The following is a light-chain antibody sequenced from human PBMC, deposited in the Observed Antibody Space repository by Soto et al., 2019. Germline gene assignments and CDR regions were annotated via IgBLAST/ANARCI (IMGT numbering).Light chain of an antibody. Sequence: EIVLTQSPGTLSVSPGERDTLSCRASQSVSSSYLAWYQQNRGQAPRLLIYGASSRAPGIPDRFGGSGSGTDFTLTISRLEPEDFAMYYCQQYGSSRWTFGQGTKVEIK. CDR2: GAS. V-gene: IGKV3-20*01. CDR3: QQYGSSRWT. J-gene: IGKJ1*01. CDR1: QSVSSSY.